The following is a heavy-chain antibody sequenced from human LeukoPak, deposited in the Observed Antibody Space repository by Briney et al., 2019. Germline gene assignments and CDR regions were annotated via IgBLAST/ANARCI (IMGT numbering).Heavy chain of an antibody. Sequence: SETLSLTCAVYGGSFSGYYWSWIRQPPGKGLEWIGEINHSGSTNYNPSLKSRVTISVDTSKNQFSLKLSSVTAADTAVYYCARAGSNSPLYNMDVWGKGTTVTVSS. CDR1: GGSFSGYY. CDR2: INHSGST. D-gene: IGHD2-21*01. CDR3: ARAGSNSPLYNMDV. J-gene: IGHJ6*03. V-gene: IGHV4-34*01.